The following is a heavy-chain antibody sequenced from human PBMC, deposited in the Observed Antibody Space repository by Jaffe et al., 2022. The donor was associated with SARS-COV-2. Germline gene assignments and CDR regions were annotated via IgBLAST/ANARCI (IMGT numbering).Heavy chain of an antibody. CDR2: ISDGGGST. V-gene: IGHV3-23*04. CDR1: GFMFSWYA. CDR3: AKGQAASIWFSVGYDH. Sequence: EVQLVESGGGLVQPGGSLRLSCGTSGFMFSWYAMSWVRQTPGKGLEWVSVISDGGGSTLYADSVRGRFTISRDNSKNTLYLQLDSLRVEDTAIYYCAKGQAASIWFSVGYDHWGQGTLVTVSS. D-gene: IGHD3-3*02. J-gene: IGHJ4*02.